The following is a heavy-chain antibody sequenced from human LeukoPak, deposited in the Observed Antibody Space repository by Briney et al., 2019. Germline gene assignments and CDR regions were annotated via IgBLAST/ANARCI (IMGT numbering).Heavy chain of an antibody. V-gene: IGHV4-4*07. CDR1: RASMSDNY. Sequence: TPSETLSLTCTVSRASMSDNYWRWSRQPAGKALEWIGRTYTSGDTNYNPSLKSRASVSVDTSKNQFYLSLRYVTAADTAVYYCTIGGASGILAHWGPGTLVTVSS. J-gene: IGHJ4*02. CDR3: TIGGASGILAH. CDR2: TYTSGDT. D-gene: IGHD6-13*01.